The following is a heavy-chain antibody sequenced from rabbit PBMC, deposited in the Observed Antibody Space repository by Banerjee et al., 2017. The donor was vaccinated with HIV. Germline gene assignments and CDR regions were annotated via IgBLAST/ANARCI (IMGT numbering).Heavy chain of an antibody. CDR3: ARGYDDYDARLDL. J-gene: IGHJ3*01. Sequence: QSLEESGGGLVKPEGSLTLTCKASGFDFSSDAMCWFRQAPGKGPEWIACIYTGDDNTYYASWAKGRFTISKTSSTTVTLQMTSLTAADTATYFCARGYDDYDARLDLWGQGTLVTVS. CDR1: GFDFSSDA. V-gene: IGHV1S40*01. CDR2: IYTGDDNT. D-gene: IGHD2-1*01.